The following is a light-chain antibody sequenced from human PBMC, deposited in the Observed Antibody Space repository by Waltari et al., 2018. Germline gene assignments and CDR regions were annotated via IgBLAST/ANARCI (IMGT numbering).Light chain of an antibody. J-gene: IGLJ2*01. CDR2: TNN. CDR3: AAWDDSLSGVV. V-gene: IGLV1-47*01. CDR1: SSNLGSNY. Sequence: QSVLTQPPSASGTPGQRVTISCSGSSSNLGSNYVYWYHPLPGTAPKLLIYTNNQRPSGVPDRFSGSKSGTSASLAISGLRSEDEADYYCAAWDDSLSGVVFGGGTKLTVL.